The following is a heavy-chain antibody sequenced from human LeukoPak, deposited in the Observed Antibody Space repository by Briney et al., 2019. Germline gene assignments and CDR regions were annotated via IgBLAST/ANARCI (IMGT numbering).Heavy chain of an antibody. Sequence: PGGSLRLSCAASGFTFSSYAMSWVRQAPGKGLEWVSAISGSGGSTYYADSVKGRFTISRDNSKNTLYLQMNSLRAEDTAVYYCAKTGFWSGYYKCFDYWGQGTLVTVSS. V-gene: IGHV3-23*01. CDR1: GFTFSSYA. J-gene: IGHJ4*02. CDR2: ISGSGGST. CDR3: AKTGFWSGYYKCFDY. D-gene: IGHD3-3*01.